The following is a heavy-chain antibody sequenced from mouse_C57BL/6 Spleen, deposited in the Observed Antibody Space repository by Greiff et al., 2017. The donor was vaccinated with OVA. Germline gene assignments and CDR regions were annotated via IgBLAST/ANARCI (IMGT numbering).Heavy chain of an antibody. CDR1: GFTFSDYG. V-gene: IGHV5-17*01. J-gene: IGHJ2*01. D-gene: IGHD2-4*01. CDR2: ISSGSSTI. Sequence: EVKLMESGGGLVKPGGSLKLSCAASGFTFSDYGMHWVRQAPEKGLEWVAYISSGSSTIYYADTVKGRFTISRDNAKNTLFLQMTSLRSEDTAMYYCARGGYDYYYFDYWGQGTTLTVSS. CDR3: ARGGYDYYYFDY.